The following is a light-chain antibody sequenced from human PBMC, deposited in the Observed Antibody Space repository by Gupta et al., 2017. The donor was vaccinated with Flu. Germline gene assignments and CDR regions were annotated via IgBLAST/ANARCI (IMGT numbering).Light chain of an antibody. V-gene: IGKV3-15*01. CDR1: QSVSSH. Sequence: EIVMTQSPATLSVSPGERATLSCRASQSVSSHIAWYQQKPGQAPRLLIHATSTRATGIPARFRGSGSGTEFTLTISSLQSEDFAAYYCQQYNDWPPTFGQGTKVDIK. J-gene: IGKJ1*01. CDR3: QQYNDWPPT. CDR2: ATS.